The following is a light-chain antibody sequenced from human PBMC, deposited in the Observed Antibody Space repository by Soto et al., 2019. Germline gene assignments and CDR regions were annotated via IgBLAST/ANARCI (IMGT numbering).Light chain of an antibody. CDR3: QSYDSSLSGSV. J-gene: IGLJ2*01. Sequence: QSVLTQPPSVSGAPGQRVTISCTGSSSNIGAGYAVHWYQQFPGIAPKLLIYDNTNRPSGVPDQFSGSKSGTSASLAITGLQAEDEADYYCQSYDSSLSGSVFGGGTKLTVL. CDR1: SSNIGAGYA. CDR2: DNT. V-gene: IGLV1-40*01.